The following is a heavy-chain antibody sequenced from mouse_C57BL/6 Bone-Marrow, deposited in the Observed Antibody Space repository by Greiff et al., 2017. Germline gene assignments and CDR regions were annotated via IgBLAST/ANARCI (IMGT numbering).Heavy chain of an antibody. CDR2: IHPNSGST. CDR1: GYTFTSYW. CDR3: ARITTVVASFGY. D-gene: IGHD1-1*01. Sequence: VQLQQPGAELVKPGASVQLSCKASGYTFTSYWMHWVKQRPGQGLEWIGMIHPNSGSTNYNEKFKSKATLTVDKSSSTAYMQLSSLTSEDSAVYYCARITTVVASFGYWGQGTTLTVSS. V-gene: IGHV1-64*01. J-gene: IGHJ2*01.